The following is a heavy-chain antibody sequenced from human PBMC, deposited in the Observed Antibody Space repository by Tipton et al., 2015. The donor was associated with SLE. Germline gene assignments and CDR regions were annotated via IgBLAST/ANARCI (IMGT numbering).Heavy chain of an antibody. CDR1: GYTFNTYG. V-gene: IGHV1-2*02. J-gene: IGHJ6*03. CDR3: ARGGGPPFYMDV. Sequence: QSGAEVKKPGASVKVSCKASGYTFNTYGITWVRQAPGQGLEWMGWINPNSGGTNYAQKFQGRVTMTRDTSISTAYMELSRLRSDDTAVYYCARGGGPPFYMDVWGKGTTVTVSS. CDR2: INPNSGGT.